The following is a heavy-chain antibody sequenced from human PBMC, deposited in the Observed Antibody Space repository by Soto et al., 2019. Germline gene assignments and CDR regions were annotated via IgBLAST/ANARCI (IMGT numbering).Heavy chain of an antibody. CDR3: ARDRFTFMATTKGPFDY. D-gene: IGHD5-12*01. CDR1: GGTFSSYA. CDR2: IIPIFGTA. Sequence: QVQLVQSGAEVKKPGSSVKVSCKASGGTFSSYAISWVRQAPGQGLEWMGGIIPIFGTANYAQKFQGRVTITADESTSTAYMELSSLRSEDTAVYYCARDRFTFMATTKGPFDYWGQGTLVTVSS. J-gene: IGHJ4*02. V-gene: IGHV1-69*01.